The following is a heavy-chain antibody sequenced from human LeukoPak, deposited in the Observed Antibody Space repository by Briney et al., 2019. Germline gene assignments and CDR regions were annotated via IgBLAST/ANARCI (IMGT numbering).Heavy chain of an antibody. J-gene: IGHJ4*02. CDR1: GFAFSTYP. CDR2: ISNSGGTT. Sequence: GGSLRLSCAASGFAFSTYPMSWVRQAPGKGLEWVSGISNSGGTTYYADSVKGRFVISRDNAKNSLYLQMNSLRAEDTAVYYCARRYGGIYQFDYWGQGTLVTVSS. D-gene: IGHD4-23*01. V-gene: IGHV3-23*01. CDR3: ARRYGGIYQFDY.